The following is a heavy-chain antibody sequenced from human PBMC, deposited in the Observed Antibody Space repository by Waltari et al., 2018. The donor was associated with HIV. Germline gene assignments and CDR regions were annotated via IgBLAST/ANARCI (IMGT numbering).Heavy chain of an antibody. CDR2: ISGSGDAK. CDR3: AREMGTTNAFDI. J-gene: IGHJ3*02. CDR1: GFTFSDHY. V-gene: IGHV3-11*01. D-gene: IGHD1-1*01. Sequence: QVQLVESGGGLVKPGGSLRLSCAASGFTFSDHYMNWIRQAPGQGLEWVSVISGSGDAKYYADSVRGRFSIARDNTKNSVYLQMNSLRAEDTAIYYCAREMGTTNAFDIWGQGTMVTVSS.